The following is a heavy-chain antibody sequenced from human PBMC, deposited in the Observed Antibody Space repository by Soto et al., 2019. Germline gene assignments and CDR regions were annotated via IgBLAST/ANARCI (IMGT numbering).Heavy chain of an antibody. CDR1: AGSFSHYY. CDR2: IKHNRSS. V-gene: IGHV4-34*01. Sequence: QVQQQPWGAGLLKPSETLSLTCAVNAGSFSHYYWNWIRQSPGKGLEWIGKIKHNRSSNYKPSLRSRGSISVDMSKNQVSLRLSSVTAADTAVYYCARGGSSDWQVALDIWGQGTMVTVSS. J-gene: IGHJ3*02. D-gene: IGHD6-25*01. CDR3: ARGGSSDWQVALDI.